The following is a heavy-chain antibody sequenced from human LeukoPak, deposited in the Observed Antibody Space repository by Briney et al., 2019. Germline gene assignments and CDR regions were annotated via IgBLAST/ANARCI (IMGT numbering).Heavy chain of an antibody. J-gene: IGHJ3*01. V-gene: IGHV3-30*02. Sequence: GGSLRLSCVASGFTFSKYGLHWVRQAPGKGLEWVAFLKFDGKSKYYADSVRGRFTISRDTSENTLYLQIESLRPEDTAVYYCAKDDGPIFGNAFDLWGQGTMVTVS. CDR3: AKDDGPIFGNAFDL. D-gene: IGHD1-14*01. CDR1: GFTFSKYG. CDR2: LKFDGKSK.